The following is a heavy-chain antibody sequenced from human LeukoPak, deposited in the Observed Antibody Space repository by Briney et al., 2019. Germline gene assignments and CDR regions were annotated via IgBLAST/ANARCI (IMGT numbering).Heavy chain of an antibody. Sequence: GGSLRLSCAASGFTFSNAWMSWVRQAPGKGLEWVGRIKSKTDGGTTDYAAPVKGRFTISRDDPKNTLYLQMNSLKTEDTAVYYCTTVSASADMTTVTTLDYWGQGTLVTVSS. CDR1: GFTFSNAW. V-gene: IGHV3-15*01. CDR3: TTVSASADMTTVTTLDY. CDR2: IKSKTDGGTT. D-gene: IGHD4-17*01. J-gene: IGHJ4*02.